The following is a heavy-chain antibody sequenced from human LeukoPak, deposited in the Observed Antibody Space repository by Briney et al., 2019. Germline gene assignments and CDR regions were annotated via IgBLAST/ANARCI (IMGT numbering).Heavy chain of an antibody. CDR3: TTKVIRGNSSYDYDD. J-gene: IGHJ4*02. CDR2: ISSDGNDK. CDR1: GVTFSSYG. V-gene: IGHV3-30*03. D-gene: IGHD5-12*01. Sequence: PGGSLRLSCAASGVTFSSYGMHWVRQAPGKGLEWVALISSDGNDKLYGDSVKGRFTISRDDSKSTLYLQMNSLRAEDTAVYYCTTKVIRGNSSYDYDDWGQGTLVNVSS.